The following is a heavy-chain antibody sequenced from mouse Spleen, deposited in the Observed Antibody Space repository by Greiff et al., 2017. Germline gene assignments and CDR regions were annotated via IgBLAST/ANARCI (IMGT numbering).Heavy chain of an antibody. D-gene: IGHD2-12*01. CDR1: GYTFTSYW. CDR3: ARDYSYDAFDY. CDR2: IHPNSGST. Sequence: QVQLQQPGAELVKPGASVKLSCKASGYTFTSYWMHWVKQRPGQGLEWIGMIHPNSGSTNYNEKFKSKATLTVDKSSSTAYMQLSSLTSEDSAVYYCARDYSYDAFDYWGQGTTLTVSS. J-gene: IGHJ2*01. V-gene: IGHV1-64*01.